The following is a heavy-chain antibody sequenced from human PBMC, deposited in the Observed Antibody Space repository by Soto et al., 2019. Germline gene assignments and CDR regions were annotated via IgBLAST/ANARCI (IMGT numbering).Heavy chain of an antibody. D-gene: IGHD3-9*01. CDR2: INSDGSST. Sequence: PGGSLRLSCAASGVTVSSNYMSWVRQAPGKGLVWVSRINSDGSSTSYADSVKGRFTISRDNAKNTLYLQMNSLRAEDTAVYYCARQWTNYDILTGYFQYYFDYWGQGTLVTVSS. J-gene: IGHJ4*02. CDR1: GVTVSSNY. V-gene: IGHV3-74*01. CDR3: ARQWTNYDILTGYFQYYFDY.